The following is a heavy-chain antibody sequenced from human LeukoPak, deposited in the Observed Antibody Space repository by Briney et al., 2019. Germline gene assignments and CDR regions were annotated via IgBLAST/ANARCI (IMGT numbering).Heavy chain of an antibody. D-gene: IGHD1-26*01. CDR2: IYYSGST. Sequence: ESSETLSLTCTVSGASISSHYWSWIRQPPGKGLEWLGYIYYSGSTNYNPSLKSRVTISVDTSKNQFSLKLSSVTATDTAVYYCARGVGALLYYFDYWGQGTLATVSS. V-gene: IGHV4-59*11. J-gene: IGHJ4*02. CDR1: GASISSHY. CDR3: ARGVGALLYYFDY.